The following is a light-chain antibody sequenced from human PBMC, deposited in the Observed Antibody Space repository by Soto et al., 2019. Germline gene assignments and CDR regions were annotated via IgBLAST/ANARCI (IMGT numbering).Light chain of an antibody. CDR2: DAY. CDR3: QQRSNWPFSIT. J-gene: IGKJ5*01. Sequence: EIVLTQSPATLSLSPGERATLSCRASQSVSSYLDWYQQKPGQAPRLLIYDAYNRATGIPARFSGSGSGTDFTLTISILEPEDFAVYYCQQRSNWPFSITFGQGTRLEIK. V-gene: IGKV3-11*01. CDR1: QSVSSY.